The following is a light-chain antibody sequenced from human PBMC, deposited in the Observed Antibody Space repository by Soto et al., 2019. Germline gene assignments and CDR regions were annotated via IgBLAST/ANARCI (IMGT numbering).Light chain of an antibody. V-gene: IGKV3-20*01. CDR1: QSVSSSY. J-gene: IGKJ1*01. CDR2: GAS. Sequence: EIVLTQSPGTLSLPPGERATLSCRASQSVSSSYLAWYQQKPGQAPRLLIYGASSRATGIPDRFSGSGSGTDFTLTISRLEPEDFAAYYCQQYGSSPWTFGQGTKVDIK. CDR3: QQYGSSPWT.